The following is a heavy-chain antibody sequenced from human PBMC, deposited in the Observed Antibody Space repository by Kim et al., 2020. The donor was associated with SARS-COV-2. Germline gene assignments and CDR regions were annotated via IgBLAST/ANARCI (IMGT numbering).Heavy chain of an antibody. CDR1: GFTFSSYA. CDR2: ISGSGGST. Sequence: GGSLRLSCAASGFTFSSYAMSWVRQAPGKGLEWVSAISGSGGSTYYADSVKGRFTISRDNYKNTLYLQMNSLRAEDTAVYYCAKDPITMIVVEYFDYWGQGTLVTVSS. V-gene: IGHV3-23*01. J-gene: IGHJ4*02. D-gene: IGHD3-22*01. CDR3: AKDPITMIVVEYFDY.